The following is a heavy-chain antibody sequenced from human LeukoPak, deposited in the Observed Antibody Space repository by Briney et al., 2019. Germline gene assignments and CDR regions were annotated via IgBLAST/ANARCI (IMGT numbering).Heavy chain of an antibody. CDR2: IWYDGSNK. CDR1: GFTFSSYA. V-gene: IGHV3-30*02. J-gene: IGHJ3*02. CDR3: AKDPHGAFDI. Sequence: GGSLRLSCAASGFTFSSYAMHWVRQAPGKGLEWVAFIWYDGSNKYYADSVKGRFTISRDNSKNTLYLQMNSLRAEDTAVYYCAKDPHGAFDIWGQGTMVTVSS.